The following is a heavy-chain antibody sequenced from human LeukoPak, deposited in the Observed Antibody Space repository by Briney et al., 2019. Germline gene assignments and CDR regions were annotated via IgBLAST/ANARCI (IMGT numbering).Heavy chain of an antibody. CDR3: ARLIWSYDSSGYYDY. CDR1: GYSFTNYW. D-gene: IGHD3-22*01. J-gene: IGHJ4*02. Sequence: GESLKISCKGSGYSFTNYWIAWVRQMPGKGLEWMGVINPGDSEIRYSPSFQGQVTISADKSISTAYLQWSSLKASDTAMYYCARLIWSYDSSGYYDYWGQGTLVTVSS. CDR2: INPGDSEI. V-gene: IGHV5-51*01.